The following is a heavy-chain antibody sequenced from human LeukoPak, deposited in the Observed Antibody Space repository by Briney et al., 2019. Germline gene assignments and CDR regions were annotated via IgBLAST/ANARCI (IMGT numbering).Heavy chain of an antibody. Sequence: GGSLRLSCAASGFIFGTYEMNWVRQAPGKGLEWLSYISYNGRSIYYADSVKGRFTISRDNSKNTLYLQMNSLRAEDTAVYYCAIEVAGDAFDIWGQGTMVTVSS. V-gene: IGHV3-48*03. J-gene: IGHJ3*02. CDR1: GFIFGTYE. CDR3: AIEVAGDAFDI. D-gene: IGHD6-19*01. CDR2: ISYNGRSI.